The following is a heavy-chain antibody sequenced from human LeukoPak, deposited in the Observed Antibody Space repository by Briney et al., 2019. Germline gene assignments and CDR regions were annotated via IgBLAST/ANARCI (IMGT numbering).Heavy chain of an antibody. CDR1: GYTFTSYG. D-gene: IGHD1-14*01. J-gene: IGHJ4*02. CDR3: ARSFAFNPYYYFDY. Sequence: ASVKVSCKASGYTFTSYGISWVRQAPGQGLEWMGWISAYNGNTNYAQKLQGRVTMTTDTSTSTAYMELRSLRSDDTAVYYCARSFAFNPYYYFDYWGQGTLVTVSS. V-gene: IGHV1-18*01. CDR2: ISAYNGNT.